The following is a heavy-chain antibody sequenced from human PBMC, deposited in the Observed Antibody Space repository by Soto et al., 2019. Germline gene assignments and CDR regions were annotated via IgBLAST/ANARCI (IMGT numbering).Heavy chain of an antibody. CDR2: IYWDGDK. D-gene: IGHD3-3*01. CDR3: AHRATMTIFGLIIDNGIWFDP. V-gene: IGHV2-5*02. Sequence: QINLIESGPTLVKPTQTLTLTCTFSGFSLSTSGAAVGWVRQPPGRALEWLALIYWDGDKRYNASLGTRLNITKDTSMNQVVLTLTNVDPADLATYYCAHRATMTIFGLIIDNGIWFDPWGQGTRVIVSS. CDR1: GFSLSTSGAA. J-gene: IGHJ5*02.